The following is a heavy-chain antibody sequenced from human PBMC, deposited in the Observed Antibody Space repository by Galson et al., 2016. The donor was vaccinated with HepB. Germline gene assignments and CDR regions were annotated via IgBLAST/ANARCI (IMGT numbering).Heavy chain of an antibody. V-gene: IGHV2-5*01. CDR2: IYWNIDK. D-gene: IGHD2-2*02. Sequence: PALVKPTQTLTLTCTFSGFSLSTSAVGVGWTRQPPGKALEWLALIYWNIDKRYSPSLKSRLTITKDTSKKQVFLIMTNMDPVDTATYHCVHAYHKYCSRTTCYTIFDYWGQGTLVTVSS. CDR1: GFSLSTSAVG. CDR3: VHAYHKYCSRTTCYTIFDY. J-gene: IGHJ4*02.